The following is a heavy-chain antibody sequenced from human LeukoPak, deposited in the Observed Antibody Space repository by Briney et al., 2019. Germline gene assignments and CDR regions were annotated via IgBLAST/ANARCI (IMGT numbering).Heavy chain of an antibody. D-gene: IGHD3-9*01. J-gene: IGHJ5*02. CDR1: GGSFSGYY. Sequence: SETLSFTCAVYGGSFSGYYWSWIRQPPGKGLEWIGEINHSGSTNYNPSLKSRVTISVDTSKNQFSLKLSSVTAADTAVYYCARGRVILTGRNWFDPWGQGTLVTVSS. CDR2: INHSGST. V-gene: IGHV4-34*01. CDR3: ARGRVILTGRNWFDP.